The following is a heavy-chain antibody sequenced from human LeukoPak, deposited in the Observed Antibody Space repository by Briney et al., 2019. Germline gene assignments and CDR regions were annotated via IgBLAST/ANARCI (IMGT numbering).Heavy chain of an antibody. CDR2: IYSGGST. CDR3: ARGAYYYGSGSLRGDY. D-gene: IGHD3-10*01. CDR1: GFTVSSNY. J-gene: IGHJ4*02. Sequence: GGSLRLSCAASGFTVSSNYMSWVRQAPGKGLEWVSVIYSGGSTYYADSVKGRFTISRDNSKNTLYLQMNSLRAEDTAVYYCARGAYYYGSGSLRGDYWGQGTLVTVSS. V-gene: IGHV3-66*01.